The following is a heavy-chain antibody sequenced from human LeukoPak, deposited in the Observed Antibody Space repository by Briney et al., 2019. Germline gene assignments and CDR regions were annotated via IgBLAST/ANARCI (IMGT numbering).Heavy chain of an antibody. CDR3: ARDWKTNSFDY. J-gene: IGHJ4*02. V-gene: IGHV3-33*01. CDR1: EFTFTTYG. CDR2: IYYDGSNI. D-gene: IGHD1-1*01. Sequence: PGGSLRLSCAASEFTFTTYGMHWVRQAPGKGLEWVAFIYYDGSNIYYADYVKGRFTISRDISKNTLYLQMDSLRAEDTAIYYCARDWKTNSFDYLGQGTLVTVSS.